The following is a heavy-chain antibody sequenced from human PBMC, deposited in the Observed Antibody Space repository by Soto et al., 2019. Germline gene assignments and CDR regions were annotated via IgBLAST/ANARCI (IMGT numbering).Heavy chain of an antibody. CDR1: GFTFSSYA. CDR2: ISYDGSNK. J-gene: IGHJ6*02. Sequence: SLRLSCAASGFTFSSYAMHWVRQAPGKGPEWVAVISYDGSNKYYADSVKGRFTISRDNSKNTLYLQMNSLRAEDTAVYYCARALGRGSYRSYYYGMDVWGQGTTVTVSS. CDR3: ARALGRGSYRSYYYGMDV. D-gene: IGHD1-26*01. V-gene: IGHV3-30-3*01.